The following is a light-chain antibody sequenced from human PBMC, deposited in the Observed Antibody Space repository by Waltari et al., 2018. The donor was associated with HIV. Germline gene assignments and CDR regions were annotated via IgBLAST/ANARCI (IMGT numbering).Light chain of an antibody. CDR2: EVS. V-gene: IGLV2-14*01. Sequence: QSALTQPASVSGSPGQSITISCTGTSSDVGDYNYVSWYQQHPGKAPKLMIYEVSNRPSGVSNRFSGSKSGNTASLTISGLQAEDEADYYCSSYTGSGTYVLLGGGTKLTVL. CDR3: SSYTGSGTYVL. CDR1: SSDVGDYNY. J-gene: IGLJ2*01.